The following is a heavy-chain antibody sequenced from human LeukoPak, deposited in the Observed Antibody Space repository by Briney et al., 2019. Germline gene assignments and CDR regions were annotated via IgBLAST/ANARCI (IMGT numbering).Heavy chain of an antibody. V-gene: IGHV3-21*04. CDR2: ISSSSSYI. D-gene: IGHD4-17*01. J-gene: IGHJ4*02. Sequence: GGSLRLSCAASGFTFSSYSMNWVRQAPGKGLEWVSSISSSSSYIYYADSMKGRFTISRDNAKNSLYLQMNSLRAEDTAVYYCARVGYGDYGRVVWGQGTLVTVSS. CDR1: GFTFSSYS. CDR3: ARVGYGDYGRVV.